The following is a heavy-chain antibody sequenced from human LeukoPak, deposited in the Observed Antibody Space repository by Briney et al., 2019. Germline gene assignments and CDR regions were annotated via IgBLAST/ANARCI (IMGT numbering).Heavy chain of an antibody. CDR2: IHIVGRT. Sequence: PETLSLTCSVSGDSIRSFYWNWLRQSPEKGLEWIGNIHIVGRTEYNPSLSSRVAIVGDTSKNQLSLKLTSVTTADTAVYYCARGLLPQPGLVPFDYWGQGRLVTVSS. D-gene: IGHD1-14*01. J-gene: IGHJ4*02. CDR3: ARGLLPQPGLVPFDY. V-gene: IGHV4-4*08. CDR1: GDSIRSFY.